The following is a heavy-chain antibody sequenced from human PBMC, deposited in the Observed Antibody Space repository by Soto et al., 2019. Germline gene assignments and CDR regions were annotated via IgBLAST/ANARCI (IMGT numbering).Heavy chain of an antibody. Sequence: EVQLLESGGGLVQPGGSLRLSCAGSGFSFSTYTMRWVRRAPGKGLVWVSALSGSGGSPSYADSVQGRFIISRDNPKKTLYLQMNSLRAEDTAVYYCAKARCTTSNCYVPDYWGQGTLVTVSS. CDR2: LSGSGGSP. D-gene: IGHD2-8*01. CDR3: AKARCTTSNCYVPDY. V-gene: IGHV3-23*01. J-gene: IGHJ4*02. CDR1: GFSFSTYT.